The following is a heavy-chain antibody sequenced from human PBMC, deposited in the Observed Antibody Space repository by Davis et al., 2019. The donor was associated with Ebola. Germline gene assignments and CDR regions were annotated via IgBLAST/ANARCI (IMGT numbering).Heavy chain of an antibody. CDR2: VQNSGSA. J-gene: IGHJ4*02. CDR3: ARGVYGAYFDN. CDR1: GGSISTYH. Sequence: PSETLSLTCTVSGGSISTYHWTWIRQPPGKGLEWIGYVQNSGSANYNPSLRSRVTLSVDTSKNQFSLKLTSLTAADTAVYYCARGVYGAYFDNWGQGTLVTVSS. V-gene: IGHV4-59*01. D-gene: IGHD4-17*01.